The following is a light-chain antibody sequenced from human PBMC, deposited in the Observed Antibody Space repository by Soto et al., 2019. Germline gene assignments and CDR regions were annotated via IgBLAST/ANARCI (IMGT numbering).Light chain of an antibody. Sequence: QSALTQPASVSGSPGQSITISCTGTSSDVGGSNYVSWYQKHPGKAPKLLIYEGINRPSGVSNRFSGSKSGNTASLTISGLQADDEADYYCSSNTTNTPLVFGGGTKLTVL. CDR1: SSDVGGSNY. J-gene: IGLJ3*02. V-gene: IGLV2-14*01. CDR3: SSNTTNTPLV. CDR2: EGI.